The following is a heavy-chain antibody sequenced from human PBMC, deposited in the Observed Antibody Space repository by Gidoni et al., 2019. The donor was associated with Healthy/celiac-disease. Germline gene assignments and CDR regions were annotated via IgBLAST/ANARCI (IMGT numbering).Heavy chain of an antibody. V-gene: IGHV3-23*01. CDR3: ASYDYGDYSFDY. J-gene: IGHJ4*02. CDR1: GFTFSSYA. D-gene: IGHD4-17*01. CDR2: ISGSGGRT. Sequence: EVQLLESGGGLVQPGGSLRLSCAASGFTFSSYAMSWVRQAPGKGLEWVSAISGSGGRTYYADSVKGRFTISRDNSKNTLYLQMNSLRAEDTAVYYCASYDYGDYSFDYWGQGTLVTVSS.